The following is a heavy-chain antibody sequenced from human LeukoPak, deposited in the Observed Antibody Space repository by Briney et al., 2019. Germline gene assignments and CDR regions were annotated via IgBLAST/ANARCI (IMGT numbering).Heavy chain of an antibody. V-gene: IGHV1-18*01. J-gene: IGHJ3*02. CDR3: ARDGGYVYYDFWSGPRLNDAFDI. D-gene: IGHD3-3*01. CDR1: GYTFTSYG. Sequence: ASVKVSCKASGYTFTSYGISWVRQAPGQGLEWMGWISAYNGNTNYAQKLQGRVTMTTDTSTSTAYMELRSLRSDDTAVYYCARDGGYVYYDFWSGPRLNDAFDIWGQETMVTVSS. CDR2: ISAYNGNT.